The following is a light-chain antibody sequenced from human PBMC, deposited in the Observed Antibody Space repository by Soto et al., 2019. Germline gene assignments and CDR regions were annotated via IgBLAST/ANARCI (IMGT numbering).Light chain of an antibody. CDR3: QQCGSSPSPYT. CDR2: DAS. CDR1: QSLNNNY. V-gene: IGKV3-20*01. J-gene: IGKJ2*01. Sequence: EIVLTQSPGTLSLSPGERATLSCRTSQSLNNNYLAWYQQKPGQAPRLLLYDASTRATGIPDRFSGSGSGPDFTLTISRLEPEAFAVYYSQQCGSSPSPYTFGQETKLEIK.